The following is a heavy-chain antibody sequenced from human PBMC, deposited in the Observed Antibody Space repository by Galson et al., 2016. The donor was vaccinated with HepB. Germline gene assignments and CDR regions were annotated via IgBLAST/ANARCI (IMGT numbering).Heavy chain of an antibody. J-gene: IGHJ6*02. CDR3: ARRPRMQQVYNYPGSDV. V-gene: IGHV3-48*03. CDR1: GFTLSNYA. Sequence: SLRLSCAASGFTLSNYAMSWVRQAPGKGLEWVSYISSSGATIYYADSVKGRFTISRDNAKTSLYLQMNSLRADDTAVYYWARRPRMQQVYNYPGSDVWGPGTTVSVSS. D-gene: IGHD6-13*01. CDR2: ISSSGATI.